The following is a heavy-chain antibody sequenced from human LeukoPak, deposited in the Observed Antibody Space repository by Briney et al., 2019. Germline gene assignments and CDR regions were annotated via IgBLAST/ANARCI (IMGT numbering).Heavy chain of an antibody. CDR3: ARVGRAITAAGFGAFDI. V-gene: IGHV3-7*03. CDR2: IKQDGSEK. J-gene: IGHJ3*02. Sequence: GGSLRLSCAVSGFNFSIYWMSWVRQAPGKGLEWVANIKQDGSEKYYVDSVKGRFTISRDNAKNSLYLQINGLRAEDTAIYYCARVGRAITAAGFGAFDIWGQGTMVTVSS. CDR1: GFNFSIYW. D-gene: IGHD6-13*01.